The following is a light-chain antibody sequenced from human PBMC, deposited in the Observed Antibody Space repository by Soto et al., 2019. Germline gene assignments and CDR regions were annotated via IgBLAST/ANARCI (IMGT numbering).Light chain of an antibody. CDR3: QQYGSSPPYT. CDR1: QSVSNN. J-gene: IGKJ2*01. Sequence: EIVLTQSPAILSVSPGERAALSCRASQSVSNNLAWYQQQPGQAPRLLIIGASTRATGIPARFSGSGSGTDFTLTISSLEPEDFAVYYCQQYGSSPPYTFGQGTKLEIK. CDR2: GAS. V-gene: IGKV3-20*01.